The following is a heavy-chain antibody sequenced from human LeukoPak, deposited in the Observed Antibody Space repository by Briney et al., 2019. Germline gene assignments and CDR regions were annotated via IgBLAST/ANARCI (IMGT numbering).Heavy chain of an antibody. Sequence: PGGSLRLSCAASGFTFSSYAMGWVRQAPGKGLEWVSAISGSGGSTYYADSVKGRFTISRDNSKNTLYLQMNSLRAEDTAVYYCAKDVSGYSYGYKSYYYGMDVWGQGTTVTVSS. CDR3: AKDVSGYSYGYKSYYYGMDV. J-gene: IGHJ6*02. CDR2: ISGSGGST. CDR1: GFTFSSYA. D-gene: IGHD5-18*01. V-gene: IGHV3-23*01.